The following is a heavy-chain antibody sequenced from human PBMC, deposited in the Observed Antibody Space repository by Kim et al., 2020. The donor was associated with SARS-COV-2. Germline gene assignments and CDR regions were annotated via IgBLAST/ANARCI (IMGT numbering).Heavy chain of an antibody. Sequence: SETLSLTCGVYGGSFSGYYWSWIRQPPGKGLEWIGEINHRGSPNYNPSLKSRVTISINTSKNQFSLKLSSVAAADTAVYYCARGPYCNNTSCYEGSFAYWGQGTLVTVSS. D-gene: IGHD2-2*01. CDR2: INHRGSP. CDR1: GGSFSGYY. V-gene: IGHV4-34*01. J-gene: IGHJ4*02. CDR3: ARGPYCNNTSCYEGSFAY.